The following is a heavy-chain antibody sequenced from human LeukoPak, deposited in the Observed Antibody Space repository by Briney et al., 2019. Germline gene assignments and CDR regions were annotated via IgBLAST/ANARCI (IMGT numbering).Heavy chain of an antibody. V-gene: IGHV1-24*01. J-gene: IGHJ4*02. CDR3: ATGHTSWFGELRDY. Sequence: ASVKVSCKVSGYTLTELSMHWVRQAPGKGLEWMGGFDPEDGETIYAQKFQGRVTMTEDTSTDTAYMELSSLRSEDTAVYYCATGHTSWFGELRDYWGQGTLVTVSS. CDR2: FDPEDGET. D-gene: IGHD3-10*01. CDR1: GYTLTELS.